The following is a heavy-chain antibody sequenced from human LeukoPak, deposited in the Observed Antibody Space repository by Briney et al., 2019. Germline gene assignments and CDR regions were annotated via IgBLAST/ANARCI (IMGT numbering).Heavy chain of an antibody. Sequence: ASVKVSCKASGGTFSSYAISWVRQAPGQGLEWMGGIIPIFGTANYAQKFQGRVTITADTSTSTAYMELRSLRSDDTAVYYCATSNYVAAALGYFDYWGQGTLVTVSS. CDR3: ATSNYVAAALGYFDY. D-gene: IGHD6-13*01. J-gene: IGHJ4*02. CDR1: GGTFSSYA. CDR2: IIPIFGTA. V-gene: IGHV1-69*06.